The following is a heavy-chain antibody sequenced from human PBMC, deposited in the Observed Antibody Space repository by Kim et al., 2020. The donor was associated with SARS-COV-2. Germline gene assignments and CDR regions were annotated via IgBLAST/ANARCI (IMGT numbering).Heavy chain of an antibody. J-gene: IGHJ4*02. CDR2: IDPSDSYT. D-gene: IGHD3-9*01. CDR1: GYSFTSYW. CDR3: ARHGGRRHYDILTGL. V-gene: IGHV5-10-1*01. Sequence: GSLKISCKGSGYSFTSYWISWVRQMPGKGLEWMGRIDPSDSYTNYSPSFQGHVTISADKSISTAYLQWSSLKASDTAMYYCARHGGRRHYDILTGLWGQGTLVTVSS.